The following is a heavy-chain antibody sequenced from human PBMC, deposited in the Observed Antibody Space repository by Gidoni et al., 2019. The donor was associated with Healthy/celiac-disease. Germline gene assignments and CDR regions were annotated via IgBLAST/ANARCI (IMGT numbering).Heavy chain of an antibody. Sequence: EVQLVESGGGLVQPGGSLRLSCRASGFTFSSYSMNWVRQAPGKGLEWVSYISSSSSTIYYADSVKGRFTISRDNAKNSLYLQMNSLRDEDTAVYYCARGGIAVAGYYYGMDVWGQGTTVTVSS. V-gene: IGHV3-48*02. J-gene: IGHJ6*02. CDR2: ISSSSSTI. D-gene: IGHD6-19*01. CDR3: ARGGIAVAGYYYGMDV. CDR1: GFTFSSYS.